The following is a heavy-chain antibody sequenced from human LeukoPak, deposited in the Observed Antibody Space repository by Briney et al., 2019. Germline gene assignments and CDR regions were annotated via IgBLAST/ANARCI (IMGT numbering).Heavy chain of an antibody. Sequence: PGASVKVSCKASGYTFTGYYIDWVRQAPGQGLEWMGWITPNSGGTKYGQKFQGRVTITTDESTSTAYMELSSLRSEDTAVYYCARVFESGLYFDYWGQGTLVTVSS. J-gene: IGHJ4*02. CDR3: ARVFESGLYFDY. V-gene: IGHV1-2*02. CDR1: GYTFTGYY. CDR2: ITPNSGGT. D-gene: IGHD3-3*01.